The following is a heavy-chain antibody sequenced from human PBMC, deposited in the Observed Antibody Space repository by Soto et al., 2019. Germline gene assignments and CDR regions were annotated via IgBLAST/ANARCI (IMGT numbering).Heavy chain of an antibody. D-gene: IGHD2-2*01. J-gene: IGHJ6*02. CDR3: ARDLHCSSTSCYYYYYGMDV. V-gene: IGHV1-69*06. CDR2: IIPIFGTA. CDR1: GGTFSSYA. Sequence: QVQLVQSGAEVKKPGSSVKVSCKASGGTFSSYAISWVRQAPGQGLEWMGGIIPIFGTANYAQKFQGRVTITADKSTSTAYMELSSVRSEDTAVYYCARDLHCSSTSCYYYYYGMDVWGQGTTVTVSS.